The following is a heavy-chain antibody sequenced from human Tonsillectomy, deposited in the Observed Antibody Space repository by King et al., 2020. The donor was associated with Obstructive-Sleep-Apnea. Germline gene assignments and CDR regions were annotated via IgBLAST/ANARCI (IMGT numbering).Heavy chain of an antibody. D-gene: IGHD2-21*02. CDR1: GFTFSSYS. Sequence: DVQLVESGGGLVKPGGSLRLSCAASGFTFSSYSMNWVRQAPGRGLEWVSSISSSSSYIYYADSVKGRFTTSRDNAKNSLYLQMNSLRAEDTAVYYCARDRELVTALVIWGEGTMGTASS. CDR2: ISSSSSYI. V-gene: IGHV3-21*01. J-gene: IGHJ3*01. CDR3: ARDRELVTALVI.